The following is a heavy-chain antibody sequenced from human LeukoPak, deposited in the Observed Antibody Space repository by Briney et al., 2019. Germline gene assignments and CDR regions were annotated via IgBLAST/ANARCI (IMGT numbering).Heavy chain of an antibody. CDR3: ARVQDCSSTSCYSVDY. J-gene: IGHJ4*02. D-gene: IGHD2-2*01. Sequence: GGSLRLSCVASGFTFSSYAMSWIRQAPGKGLEWVTYISSSGSTIYYADSVKGRFTISRDNAKNSLYLQMNSLRAEDTAVYYCARVQDCSSTSCYSVDYWGQGTLVTVSS. CDR2: ISSSGSTI. V-gene: IGHV3-11*01. CDR1: GFTFSSYA.